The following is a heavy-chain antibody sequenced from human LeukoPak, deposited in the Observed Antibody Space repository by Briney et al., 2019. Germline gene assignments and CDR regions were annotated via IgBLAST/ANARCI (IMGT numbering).Heavy chain of an antibody. V-gene: IGHV1-2*06. CDR1: GYTFTGYY. Sequence: GASVTVSCKASGYTFTGYYMHRVRQAPGQGLEWMGRINPNSGGTNYAQKFQGRVTMTRDTSITTASLDLSRLRSDDTAVYYCARGTYDSSGNDNWGQGTLVTVSS. J-gene: IGHJ4*02. CDR3: ARGTYDSSGNDN. D-gene: IGHD3-22*01. CDR2: INPNSGGT.